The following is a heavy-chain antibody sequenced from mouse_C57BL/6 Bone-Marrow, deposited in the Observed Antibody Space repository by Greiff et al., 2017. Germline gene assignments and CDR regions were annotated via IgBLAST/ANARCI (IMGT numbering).Heavy chain of an antibody. V-gene: IGHV3-1*01. CDR3: AIYYGNYGAMDY. Sequence: EVQLQESGPGMVKPSQSLSLTCTVTGYSITSGYDWHWIRHFPGNKLEWMGYISYSGSTNYNPSLKSRISITHDTSKNHFFLKLNSVTTEDTATYYCAIYYGNYGAMDYWGQGTSVTVSS. D-gene: IGHD2-1*01. CDR2: ISYSGST. CDR1: GYSITSGYD. J-gene: IGHJ4*01.